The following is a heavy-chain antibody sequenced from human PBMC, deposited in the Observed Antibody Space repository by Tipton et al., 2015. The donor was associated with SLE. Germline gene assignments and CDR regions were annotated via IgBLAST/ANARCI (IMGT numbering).Heavy chain of an antibody. CDR3: ARDEYRYDTTGYHLLGHFDF. CDR1: GGSFSGYY. V-gene: IGHV4-34*01. CDR2: INHSGST. J-gene: IGHJ4*02. D-gene: IGHD3-22*01. Sequence: TLSLTCAVYGGSFSGYYWSWIRQPPGKGLEWIGEINHSGSTNYKPSLKSRVTILVDTSKNQFSLKLSSVTAADTAVYYCARDEYRYDTTGYHLLGHFDFWGQGTLVTVSS.